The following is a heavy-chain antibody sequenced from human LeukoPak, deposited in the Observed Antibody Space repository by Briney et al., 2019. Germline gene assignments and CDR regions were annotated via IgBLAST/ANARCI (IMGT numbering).Heavy chain of an antibody. CDR1: GGTSSSYA. CDR2: IIPILGIA. V-gene: IGHV1-69*04. CDR3: ARDNPDYTSSSGWFDP. J-gene: IGHJ5*02. D-gene: IGHD6-6*01. Sequence: SVKVSCKASGGTSSSYAISWVRQAPGQGLEWMGRIIPILGIANYAQKFQGRVTITADKSTSTAYMELSSLRSEDTAVYYCARDNPDYTSSSGWFDPWGQGTLVTVSS.